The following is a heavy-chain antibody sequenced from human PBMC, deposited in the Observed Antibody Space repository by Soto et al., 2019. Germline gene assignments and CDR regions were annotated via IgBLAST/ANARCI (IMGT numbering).Heavy chain of an antibody. CDR3: AKGTGTRAFDI. V-gene: IGHV3-30*18. Sequence: QVQLVESGGGVVQPGRSLRLSCAASGFTFSSYGMHWVRQAPGKGLEWVAVISYDGSNKYYADSVKGRFTISRDNSKNTLYLQMNSLRAEDTAVYYCAKGTGTRAFDIWGQGTMVTVSS. CDR1: GFTFSSYG. J-gene: IGHJ3*02. CDR2: ISYDGSNK. D-gene: IGHD1-1*01.